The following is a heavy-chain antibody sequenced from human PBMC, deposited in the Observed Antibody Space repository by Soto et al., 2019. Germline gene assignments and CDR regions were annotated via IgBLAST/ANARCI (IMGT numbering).Heavy chain of an antibody. Sequence: GGSLRLSCAASGFTFSSYGMHWVRQAPGKGLEWVAVISYDGSNKYYADSVKGRFTISRDNSKNTLYLQMNSLRAEDTAVYYCAKDRGGDYVRWDYYYYGMDVWGQGTTVTVSS. J-gene: IGHJ6*02. D-gene: IGHD4-17*01. V-gene: IGHV3-30*18. CDR1: GFTFSSYG. CDR2: ISYDGSNK. CDR3: AKDRGGDYVRWDYYYYGMDV.